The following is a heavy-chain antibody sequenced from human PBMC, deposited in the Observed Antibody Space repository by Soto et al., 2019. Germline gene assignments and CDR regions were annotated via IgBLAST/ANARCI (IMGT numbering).Heavy chain of an antibody. J-gene: IGHJ5*02. Sequence: QVPLVEYGGGVVQPGRSLRLSCAASGFTFNNYGMHWVRQAPGMGLEWVAVISSDGSNEYYGDSVKGRFTIYRDNCXDTLYLQMNSLRAEDTAVYYCARDREYSGDNWFDPWGQGTLVTVSS. CDR3: ARDREYSGDNWFDP. D-gene: IGHD2-21*01. V-gene: IGHV3-33*01. CDR2: ISSDGSNE. CDR1: GFTFNNYG.